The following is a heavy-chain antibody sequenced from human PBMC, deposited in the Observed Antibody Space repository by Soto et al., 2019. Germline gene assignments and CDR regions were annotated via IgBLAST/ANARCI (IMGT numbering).Heavy chain of an antibody. CDR1: GGSFSGYY. V-gene: IGHV4-34*01. D-gene: IGHD3-10*01. Sequence: QVQLQQWGAGLLKPSETLSLTCAVYGGSFSGYYWSWIRQPPGKGLEWIGEINHSGSTNYNPSLKSRVTISVDTSKNQFSLKLSAVTAADTAVYYCARGSLGRYYGSGSYGPLGYWGQGTLVTVSS. CDR2: INHSGST. J-gene: IGHJ4*02. CDR3: ARGSLGRYYGSGSYGPLGY.